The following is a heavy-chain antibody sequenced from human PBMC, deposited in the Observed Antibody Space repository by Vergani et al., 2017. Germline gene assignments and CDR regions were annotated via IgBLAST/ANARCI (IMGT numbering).Heavy chain of an antibody. CDR3: AXAARYFDWLRGGYYGMDV. CDR2: IIPIFGTA. Sequence: QVQLVQSGAEVKKPGSSVKVSCKASGGTFSSYAISWVRQAPGQGLEWMGGIIPIFGTANDAQKFQGRVTITADESTSTAYMELSSLRSEDTAVYYCAXAARYFDWLRGGYYGMDVWGQGTTVTVSS. CDR1: GGTFSSYA. D-gene: IGHD3-9*01. J-gene: IGHJ6*02. V-gene: IGHV1-69*01.